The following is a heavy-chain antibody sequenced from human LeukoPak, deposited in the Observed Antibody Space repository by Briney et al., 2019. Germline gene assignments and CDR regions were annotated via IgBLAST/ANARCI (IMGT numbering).Heavy chain of an antibody. CDR3: ARDRGITMIVVGLFDY. D-gene: IGHD3-22*01. V-gene: IGHV1-18*01. J-gene: IGHJ4*02. CDR1: GYTFTNYG. Sequence: ASVKVSCKASGYTFTNYGISWVRQAPGQGLEWMGWISAYNGNTNYAQKLQGRVTMTTDTSTSTAYMELGSLRSDDTAVYYCARDRGITMIVVGLFDYWGQGTPVTVSS. CDR2: ISAYNGNT.